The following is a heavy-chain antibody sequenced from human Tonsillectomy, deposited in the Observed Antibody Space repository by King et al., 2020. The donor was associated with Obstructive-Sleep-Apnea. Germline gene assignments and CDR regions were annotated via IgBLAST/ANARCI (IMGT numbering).Heavy chain of an antibody. J-gene: IGHJ4*02. CDR1: GGSISSYY. Sequence: MQLQESGPGLVNPSETLSLTCTVSGGSISSYYWSWIRQPPGKGLEWIGYIYYSGSTNYNPSLKSRVTISVDTSKNQFSLKLSSVTAADTAVYYCARTMATIPIFDYWGQGTLVTVSS. V-gene: IGHV4-59*01. D-gene: IGHD5-24*01. CDR2: IYYSGST. CDR3: ARTMATIPIFDY.